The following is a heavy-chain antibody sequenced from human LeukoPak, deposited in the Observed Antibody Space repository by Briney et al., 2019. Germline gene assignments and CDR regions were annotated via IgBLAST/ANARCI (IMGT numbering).Heavy chain of an antibody. J-gene: IGHJ6*03. CDR1: GFTFSNYG. V-gene: IGHV3-33*06. D-gene: IGHD3-3*01. Sequence: PGRSLRLSCAASGFTFSNYGMHWVRQAPGKGLEWLAVVWYDDAVKNYADSVKGRFTISRDNSKNTLFLQMNNLSAEDTAVYYCAKDLGLRFFVYYMDVWGKGTTVTVSS. CDR3: AKDLGLRFFVYYMDV. CDR2: VWYDDAVK.